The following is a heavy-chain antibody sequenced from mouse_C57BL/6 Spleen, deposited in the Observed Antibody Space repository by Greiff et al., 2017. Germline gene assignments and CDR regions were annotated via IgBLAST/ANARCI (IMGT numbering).Heavy chain of an antibody. CDR3: ARRHGNTYFDV. Sequence: QVQLKESGAELAKPGASVKLSCKASGYTFTSYWMHWVKQRPGQGLEWIGYINPSSGYTKYNQKFKDKATLTADKTSSTAYMQLSSLTYEDSAVYYCARRHGNTYFDVWGTGTTVTVSS. J-gene: IGHJ1*03. CDR2: INPSSGYT. D-gene: IGHD2-1*01. V-gene: IGHV1-7*01. CDR1: GYTFTSYW.